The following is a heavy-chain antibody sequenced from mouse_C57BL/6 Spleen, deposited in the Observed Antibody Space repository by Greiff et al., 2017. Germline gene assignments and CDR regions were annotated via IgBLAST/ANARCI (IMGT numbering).Heavy chain of an antibody. CDR3: ARGDEDWYFDV. V-gene: IGHV1-26*01. J-gene: IGHJ1*03. Sequence: EVQLQQSGPELVKPGASVKISCKASGYTFTDYYMNWVKQSHGKSLEWIGDINPNNGGTSYNQKFKGKATLTVDKSSSTAYMELRSLTSEDSAVYYCARGDEDWYFDVWGTGTTVTVSS. CDR1: GYTFTDYY. CDR2: INPNNGGT. D-gene: IGHD3-3*01.